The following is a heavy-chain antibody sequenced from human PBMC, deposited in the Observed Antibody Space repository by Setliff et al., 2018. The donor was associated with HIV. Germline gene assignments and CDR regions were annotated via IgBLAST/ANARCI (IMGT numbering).Heavy chain of an antibody. J-gene: IGHJ4*02. CDR1: GYRFNTYG. CDR2: ISPYNGDT. Sequence: ASVKVSCKASGYRFNTYGISWVRQAPGQGLEWMGWISPYNGDTRFAQSLQGRVTLTTDTSTNTAYMELRSLRSDDTAVYYCARAYDILTGYFDYWGQGTLVTVSS. D-gene: IGHD3-9*01. CDR3: ARAYDILTGYFDY. V-gene: IGHV1-18*01.